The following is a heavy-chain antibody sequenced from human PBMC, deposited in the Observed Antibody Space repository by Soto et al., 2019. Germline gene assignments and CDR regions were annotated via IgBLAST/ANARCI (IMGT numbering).Heavy chain of an antibody. V-gene: IGHV4-30-4*08. D-gene: IGHD3-3*01. CDR3: ARYLYYDFWSGSNWLDP. CDR2: IYYSGST. J-gene: IGHJ5*02. Sequence: KASETLSLTCTVSGGSISSGGYYWSWIRQHPGKGLGWIGYIYYSGSTYYNPSLKSRVTISVDTSKNQFSLKLSSVTAADTAVYYCARYLYYDFWSGSNWLDPWGQGTLVTVYS. CDR1: GGSISSGGYY.